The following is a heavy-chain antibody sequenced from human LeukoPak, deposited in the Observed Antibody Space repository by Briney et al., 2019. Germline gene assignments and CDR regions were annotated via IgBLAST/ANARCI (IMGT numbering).Heavy chain of an antibody. CDR2: ISYDGSNK. D-gene: IGHD3-3*01. CDR1: GFTFSGYA. Sequence: GGSLRLSCAASGFTFSGYAMHWVRQAPGKGLEWVAVISYDGSNKYYADSVNGRFTISRDNSKNTLYLQMNSLRAEDPAVYYCARDYSGEWLFSYMDVWGKGTTVTVSS. CDR3: ARDYSGEWLFSYMDV. J-gene: IGHJ6*03. V-gene: IGHV3-30*01.